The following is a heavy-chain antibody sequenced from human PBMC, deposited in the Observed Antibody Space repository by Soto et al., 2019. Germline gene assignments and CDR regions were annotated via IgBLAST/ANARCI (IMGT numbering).Heavy chain of an antibody. Sequence: ASVKVSCKASAYTFTSYDLNWVRQATGQGLEWMGWMNPNSGNTGYAQKFQGRVTMTRNTSISTAYMELSSLRSEDTAVYYCARGGGYSYGYRRWGQGTLVTVSS. CDR1: AYTFTSYD. CDR3: ARGGGYSYGYRR. J-gene: IGHJ4*02. D-gene: IGHD5-18*01. CDR2: MNPNSGNT. V-gene: IGHV1-8*01.